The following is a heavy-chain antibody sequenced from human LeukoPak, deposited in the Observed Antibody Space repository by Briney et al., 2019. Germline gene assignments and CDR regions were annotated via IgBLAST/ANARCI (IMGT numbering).Heavy chain of an antibody. CDR3: ARSAAVTNWFDP. V-gene: IGHV4-38-2*02. CDR2: IYHSGST. CDR1: GYSTSSGYY. Sequence: SETLSLTGTVSGYSTSSGYYWGWIRQPPGKGLEWIGSIYHSGSTYYNPSLKSRVTISVDTSKNQFSLKLSPVTAADTAVYYCARSAAVTNWFDPWGQGTLVTVSS. J-gene: IGHJ5*02. D-gene: IGHD4-17*01.